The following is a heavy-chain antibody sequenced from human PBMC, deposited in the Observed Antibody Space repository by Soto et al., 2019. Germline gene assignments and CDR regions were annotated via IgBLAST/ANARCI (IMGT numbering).Heavy chain of an antibody. D-gene: IGHD3-22*01. Sequence: QVQLVQSGAEVKKPGSSVKVSCKASGGTFSSYAISWVRQAPGQGLEWMGGIIPIFGTANYAQKFQGRVTIPADESTSTAYMELSSLRSEDTAVYYCARVLKGYYDSSGYAFDIWGQGTMVTVSS. CDR1: GGTFSSYA. V-gene: IGHV1-69*01. CDR3: ARVLKGYYDSSGYAFDI. CDR2: IIPIFGTA. J-gene: IGHJ3*02.